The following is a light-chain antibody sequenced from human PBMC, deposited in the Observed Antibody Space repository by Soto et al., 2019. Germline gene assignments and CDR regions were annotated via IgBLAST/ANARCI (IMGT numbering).Light chain of an antibody. V-gene: IGKV1-17*01. CDR1: QGIRND. CDR3: QQYKTYPPT. J-gene: IGKJ2*01. Sequence: DIQMTQSPSSLSASVGGRVTITCRASQGIRNDLGWFQQKPGKAPKRLMYAASSLQSGVPSRFSGSGSGTEFTLTIGSLQPEDFATYYCQQYKTYPPTFGQGTKLEIK. CDR2: AAS.